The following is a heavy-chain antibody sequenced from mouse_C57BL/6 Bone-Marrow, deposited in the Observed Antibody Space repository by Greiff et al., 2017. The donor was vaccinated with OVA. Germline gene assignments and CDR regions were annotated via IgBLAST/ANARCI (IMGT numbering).Heavy chain of an antibody. V-gene: IGHV2-5*01. CDR2: IWRGGST. CDR1: GFSLTSYG. CDR3: AKKYDYDGYYAMDY. J-gene: IGHJ4*01. D-gene: IGHD2-4*01. Sequence: VQRVESGPGLVQPSQSLSITCTVSGFSLTSYGVHWVRQSPGKGLEWLGVIWRGGSTDYNAAFMSRLSITKDNSKSQVFFKMNSLQADDTAIYYCAKKYDYDGYYAMDYWGQGTSVTVSS.